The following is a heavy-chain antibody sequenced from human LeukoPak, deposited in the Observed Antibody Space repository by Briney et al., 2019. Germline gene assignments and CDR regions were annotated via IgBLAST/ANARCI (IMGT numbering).Heavy chain of an antibody. J-gene: IGHJ3*02. Sequence: ASVTVSCTASGYTFTSYDINWVRPATGQGLEWMGWMNPNSGNTGYAQKFQGRVTMTRNTSISTAYMELSSLRSEDTAVYYCASSNHPHHTAMVTSGAFDIWGQGTMVTVSS. V-gene: IGHV1-8*01. CDR1: GYTFTSYD. D-gene: IGHD5-18*01. CDR2: MNPNSGNT. CDR3: ASSNHPHHTAMVTSGAFDI.